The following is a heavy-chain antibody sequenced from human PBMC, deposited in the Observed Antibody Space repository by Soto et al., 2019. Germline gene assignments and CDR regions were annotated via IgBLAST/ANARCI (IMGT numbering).Heavy chain of an antibody. V-gene: IGHV6-1*01. D-gene: IGHD3-22*01. CDR2: TYYRSKWYN. CDR3: AKESYYYDSSGYYGSFDI. CDR1: GDSVSSNSAA. Sequence: SQTLSLTCVISGDSVSSNSAAWNWIRQSPSRGLEWLGRTYYRSKWYNDYAVSVKSRITINPDTSKNQFSLQLNSVTPEDTAVYYCAKESYYYDSSGYYGSFDIWGQGTMVTVSS. J-gene: IGHJ3*02.